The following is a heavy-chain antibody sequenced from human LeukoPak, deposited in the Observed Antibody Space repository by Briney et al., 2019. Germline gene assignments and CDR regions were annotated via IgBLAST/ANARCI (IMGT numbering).Heavy chain of an antibody. V-gene: IGHV4-31*03. J-gene: IGHJ3*02. CDR3: AREPTLSTVTNDAFDI. CDR2: IYYSGST. Sequence: PSETLSLTCTVSGGSISSGGYYWSWIRQHPGKGLEGIGYIYYSGSTYYNPSLKSRVTISVDTSKNQFSLKLSSVTAADTAVYYCAREPTLSTVTNDAFDIWGQGTMVTVSS. D-gene: IGHD4-17*01. CDR1: GGSISSGGYY.